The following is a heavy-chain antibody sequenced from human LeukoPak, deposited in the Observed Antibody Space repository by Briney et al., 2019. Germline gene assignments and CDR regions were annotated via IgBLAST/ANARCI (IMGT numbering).Heavy chain of an antibody. D-gene: IGHD2-2*01. CDR2: INPNTGGT. CDR3: AREFCSSSTCQEYFHH. V-gene: IGHV1-2*02. CDR1: GYTFTGYY. J-gene: IGHJ1*01. Sequence: ASVKVSCKASGYTFTGYYIHWVRQAPGQGLEWMGWINPNTGGTNHAQKFQDRVTMTRDTSVTTVYMELSGLRSDDTAMYFCAREFCSSSTCQEYFHHWGQGTLVTVSS.